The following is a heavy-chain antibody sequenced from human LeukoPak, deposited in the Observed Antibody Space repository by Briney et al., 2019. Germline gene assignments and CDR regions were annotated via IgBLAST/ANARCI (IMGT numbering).Heavy chain of an antibody. CDR3: AKAGSGSYYLFDY. J-gene: IGHJ4*02. CDR2: ISGSGGST. Sequence: GGSLGLSVPASEFTFSSYAMSWFRQAPGKGLEGVSAISGSGGSTYYADSVKGRFTISRDNSKNTLYLQMNSLRAEDTAVYYCAKAGSGSYYLFDYWGQGTLVTVSS. D-gene: IGHD3-10*01. CDR1: EFTFSSYA. V-gene: IGHV3-23*01.